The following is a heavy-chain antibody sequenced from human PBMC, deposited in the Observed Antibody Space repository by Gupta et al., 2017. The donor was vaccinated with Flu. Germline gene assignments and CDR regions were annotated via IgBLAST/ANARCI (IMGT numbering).Heavy chain of an antibody. V-gene: IGHV3-7*01. Sequence: EVQLVESGRGLVQPGGSLRRSCAASGFTFSSYWLSWVRLAPGKGLEGVANIKQDGSEKYYVDSVKGRFTISRDNAKNSLYLQMNSLRAEDTAVYYCARAKYYYDSSGYYYWGQGTLVTVSS. CDR2: IKQDGSEK. CDR1: GFTFSSYW. CDR3: ARAKYYYDSSGYYY. D-gene: IGHD3-22*01. J-gene: IGHJ4*02.